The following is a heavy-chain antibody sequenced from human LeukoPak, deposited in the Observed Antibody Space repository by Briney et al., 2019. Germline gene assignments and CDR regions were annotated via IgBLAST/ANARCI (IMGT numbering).Heavy chain of an antibody. J-gene: IGHJ4*02. CDR2: IYYSGST. CDR1: GGSISSYY. V-gene: IGHV4-59*12. CDR3: ARSTGFGDYGDLYYFDY. D-gene: IGHD4-17*01. Sequence: PSETLSLTCTVSGGSISSYYWSWIRQPPGKGLEWIGYIYYSGSTNYNPSLKSRVTMSVDTSKNQFSLKLSSVTAADTAVYYCARSTGFGDYGDLYYFDYWGQGTLVTVSS.